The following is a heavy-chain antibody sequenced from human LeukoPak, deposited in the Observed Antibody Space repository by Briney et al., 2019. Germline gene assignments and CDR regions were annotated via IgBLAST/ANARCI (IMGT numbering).Heavy chain of an antibody. CDR3: AKDTVVTPEAFDY. CDR2: ISGSGGST. D-gene: IGHD4-23*01. CDR1: GFTFSSYA. V-gene: IGHV3-23*01. Sequence: PGGSLRLSCAASGFTFSSYAMSWVRQAPGKGLEWVSAISGSGGSTYYADSVKGRFTIPRDNSKNTLYLQMNSLRAEDTAVYYCAKDTVVTPEAFDYWGQGTLVTVSS. J-gene: IGHJ4*02.